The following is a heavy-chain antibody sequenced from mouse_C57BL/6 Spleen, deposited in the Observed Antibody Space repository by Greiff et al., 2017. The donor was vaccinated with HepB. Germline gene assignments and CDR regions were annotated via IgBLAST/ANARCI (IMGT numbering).Heavy chain of an antibody. CDR1: GYTFTDYY. V-gene: IGHV1-76*01. J-gene: IGHJ3*01. Sequence: QVQLQQSGAELVRPGASVKLSCKASGYTFTDYYINWVKQRPGQGLEWIARIYPGSGNTYYNEKFKGKATLTAEKSSSTAYMQLSSLTSEDSAVYFCARHGSNHVGFAYWGQGTLVTVSA. CDR2: IYPGSGNT. D-gene: IGHD1-1*01. CDR3: ARHGSNHVGFAY.